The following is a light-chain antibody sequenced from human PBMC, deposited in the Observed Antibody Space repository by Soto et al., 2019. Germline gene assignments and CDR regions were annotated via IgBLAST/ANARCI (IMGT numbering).Light chain of an antibody. CDR1: QSVGSN. Sequence: EIVMTQSPATLSVSPGERATLSCRASQSVGSNLAWYQQKPGQAPRLLIYGASTRATGIPARFSGSGSGTEFTLTISSLQSEDFAVYYCQQYNGWPYTFGQGTKLEIK. CDR2: GAS. V-gene: IGKV3-15*01. J-gene: IGKJ2*01. CDR3: QQYNGWPYT.